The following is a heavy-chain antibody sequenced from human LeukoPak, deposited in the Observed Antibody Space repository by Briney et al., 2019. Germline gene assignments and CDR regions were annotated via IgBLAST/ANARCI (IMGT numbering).Heavy chain of an antibody. CDR3: ARDSHYYDSSGYPDY. CDR1: GGTFSSYA. V-gene: IGHV1-69*04. CDR2: IIPIFGIA. D-gene: IGHD3-22*01. Sequence: ASVKVSCKASGGTFSSYAISWVRQAPGQGLEWMGRIIPIFGIANYAQKFQGRVTITADKSTSTAYMELSSLRSEDTAVYYCARDSHYYDSSGYPDYWGQGTLVTVS. J-gene: IGHJ4*02.